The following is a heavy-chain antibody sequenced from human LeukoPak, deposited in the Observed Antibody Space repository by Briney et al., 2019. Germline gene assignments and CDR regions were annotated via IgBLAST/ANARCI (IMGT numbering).Heavy chain of an antibody. CDR2: IYKDGSEK. D-gene: IGHD3-10*01. CDR3: ARRGGGSSRMDV. V-gene: IGHV3-7*01. Sequence: GGSLRLSCAASGFTLSSYWMTWVRQAPGKGLEWVANIYKDGSEKHYVDSVKGRFTISRDNAEKSLYLQMSSLRVEDTAVYYCARRGGGSSRMDVWGQGTTVTVSS. J-gene: IGHJ6*02. CDR1: GFTLSSYW.